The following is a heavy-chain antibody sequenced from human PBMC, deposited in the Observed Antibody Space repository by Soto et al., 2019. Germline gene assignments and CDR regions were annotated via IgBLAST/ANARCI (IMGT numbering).Heavy chain of an antibody. CDR1: GGSMNSYY. CDR2: IYYSGYT. J-gene: IGHJ6*02. Sequence: QVQLQESGPGLVKPSETLSLTCTVSGGSMNSYYLSWIRQPPGKGLEWIGYIYYSGYTNYNPSLKSRVTISVDTSKNQFSLKLSSVTAADTAVYYCARGIATTGMDVWGQGTTVTVSS. V-gene: IGHV4-59*01. CDR3: ARGIATTGMDV. D-gene: IGHD6-13*01.